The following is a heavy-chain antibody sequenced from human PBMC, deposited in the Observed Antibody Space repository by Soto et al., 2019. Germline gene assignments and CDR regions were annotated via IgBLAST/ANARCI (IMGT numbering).Heavy chain of an antibody. Sequence: SETLSLTCAVYGGSFSGYYWSWIRQPPGKGLEWIGEIKHSGSTNYNPSLKSRVTISVDTSKNQFSLKLSSVTAADTAVYYCARVLWDGYNSNRDSNFDYWGQGTLVTVSS. CDR2: IKHSGST. D-gene: IGHD5-12*01. J-gene: IGHJ4*02. CDR3: ARVLWDGYNSNRDSNFDY. CDR1: GGSFSGYY. V-gene: IGHV4-34*01.